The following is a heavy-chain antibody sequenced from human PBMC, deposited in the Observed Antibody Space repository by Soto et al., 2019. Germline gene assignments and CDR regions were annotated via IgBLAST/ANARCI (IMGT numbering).Heavy chain of an antibody. V-gene: IGHV4-59*01. CDR1: GGSISSYY. CDR3: ARETYDSSGYYFDY. CDR2: IYYSGST. J-gene: IGHJ4*02. D-gene: IGHD3-22*01. Sequence: SETLSLTCTVSGGSISSYYWSWIRQPPGKGLEWIGYIYYSGSTNYNPSLKSRVTISVDTSKNQFSLKLSSVTAADTAVYYCARETYDSSGYYFDYWGQGTLVTVSS.